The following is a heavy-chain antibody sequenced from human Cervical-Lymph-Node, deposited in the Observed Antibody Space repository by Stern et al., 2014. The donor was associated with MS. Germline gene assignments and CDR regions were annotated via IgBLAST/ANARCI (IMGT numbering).Heavy chain of an antibody. J-gene: IGHJ4*02. D-gene: IGHD1-14*01. Sequence: QVTLRESGPALVKPTQTLTLTCTFSWFSLRTSGMYVSWVRQSPGKALEWLALIDWDGDRYYGPSLKARLSISKVTSKNQVILTMTNMDPVDTGTYYCARINGGADGTGVDYWGQGTLVTVSS. CDR3: ARINGGADGTGVDY. V-gene: IGHV2-70*20. CDR1: WFSLRTSGMY. CDR2: IDWDGDR.